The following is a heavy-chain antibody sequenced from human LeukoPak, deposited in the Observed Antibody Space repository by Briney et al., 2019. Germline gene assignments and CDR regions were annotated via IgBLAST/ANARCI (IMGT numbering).Heavy chain of an antibody. CDR3: ARDRPRFVTYRYYFDY. V-gene: IGHV3-7*03. CDR1: GFTFSSYW. Sequence: PGGSLRLSCAASGFTFSSYWMSWVRQAPGKGLEWVANIKQDGSEKYYVDSVEGRFTISRDNAKNSLYLQMNSLRAEDTAVYYCARDRPRFVTYRYYFDYWGQGTLVTVSS. D-gene: IGHD2-21*02. CDR2: IKQDGSEK. J-gene: IGHJ4*02.